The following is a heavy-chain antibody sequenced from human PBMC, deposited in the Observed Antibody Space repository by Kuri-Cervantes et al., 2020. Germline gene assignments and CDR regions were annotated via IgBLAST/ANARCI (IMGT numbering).Heavy chain of an antibody. CDR1: GGTFSSYA. CDR2: IIPIFGTA. J-gene: IGHJ6*02. V-gene: IGHV1-69*13. CDR3: ARSYYDSSGLSGMDV. D-gene: IGHD3-22*01. Sequence: SVKVSCKASGGTFSSYAISWVRQAPGQGLEWMGGIIPIFGTADYAQKFQGRVTITADESTSTAYMELSSLRSEDTAVYYCARSYYDSSGLSGMDVWGQGTTVTVSS.